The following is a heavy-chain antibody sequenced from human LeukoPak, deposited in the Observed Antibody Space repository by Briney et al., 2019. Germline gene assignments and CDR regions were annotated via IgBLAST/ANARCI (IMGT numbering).Heavy chain of an antibody. CDR3: ARWYSSGWYSSYYGMDV. D-gene: IGHD6-19*01. Sequence: ASVKVSCKASGYTFTSCDINWVRQATGQGLEWMGWMNPNSGNTGYAQKFQGRVTMTRNTSISTAYMELSSLRSEDTAVYYCARWYSSGWYSSYYGMDVWGQGTTVTVSS. CDR1: GYTFTSCD. CDR2: MNPNSGNT. V-gene: IGHV1-8*01. J-gene: IGHJ6*02.